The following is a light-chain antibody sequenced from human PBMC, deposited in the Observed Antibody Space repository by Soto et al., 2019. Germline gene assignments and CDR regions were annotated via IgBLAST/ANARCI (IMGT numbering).Light chain of an antibody. CDR1: NIGSKG. CDR3: QVWDSSSDHVV. V-gene: IGLV3-21*02. CDR2: DDS. J-gene: IGLJ2*01. Sequence: SYELTQPPSVSVAPGQTARMTCGGNNIGSKGVHWYQQKPGQAPVLVVYDDSDRPSGIPERFSGSNSGNTATLTISRIEAGDEADYYCQVWDSSSDHVVFGGGTQLTVL.